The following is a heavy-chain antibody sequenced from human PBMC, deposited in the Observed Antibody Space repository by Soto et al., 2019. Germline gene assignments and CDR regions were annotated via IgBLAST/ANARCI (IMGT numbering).Heavy chain of an antibody. J-gene: IGHJ4*02. CDR2: MWFDGKHQ. V-gene: IGHV3-33*01. Sequence: GLEWVAVMWFDGKHQYYADSVKGRFTISRDNSKNTLYLQMNSLRADDTALYYCARWTYYDSSGYYYVFDYWGQGTLVTVSS. D-gene: IGHD3-22*01. CDR3: ARWTYYDSSGYYYVFDY.